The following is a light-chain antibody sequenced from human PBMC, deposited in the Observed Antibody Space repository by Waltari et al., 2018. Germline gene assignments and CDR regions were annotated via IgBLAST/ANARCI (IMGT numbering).Light chain of an antibody. CDR1: QSVSNN. J-gene: IGKJ2*01. CDR2: AAF. V-gene: IGKV3-15*01. Sequence: EIVMIQSPGTLSVSPAESATLPSRPSQSVSNNVAWYQQTPGRAPRLLIYAAFSTSTNIPPRFAGSGSGTEFSLTIGSLQSEDFAVYYCQQYHEWPYTFGQGTTVEIK. CDR3: QQYHEWPYT.